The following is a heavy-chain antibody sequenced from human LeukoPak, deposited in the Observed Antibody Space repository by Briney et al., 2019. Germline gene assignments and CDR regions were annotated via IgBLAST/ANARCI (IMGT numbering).Heavy chain of an antibody. CDR1: GFTFSTYA. CDR2: VSGTGGRT. V-gene: IGHV3-23*01. CDR3: VKASSSSPQYNWFDA. D-gene: IGHD6-6*01. J-gene: IGHJ5*02. Sequence: GGSLRLSCAASGFTFSTYAMSWVRQAPGKGLEWVSVVSGTGGRTYYADSVKGRFTISRDNSKNTLYLQMNSLKAEDTALYYCVKASSSSPQYNWFDAWGQGTLVTVSS.